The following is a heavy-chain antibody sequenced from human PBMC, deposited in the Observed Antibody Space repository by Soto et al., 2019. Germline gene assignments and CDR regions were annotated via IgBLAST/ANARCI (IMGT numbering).Heavy chain of an antibody. V-gene: IGHV1-69*06. D-gene: IGHD2-21*01. J-gene: IGHJ3*01. Sequence: QVQLVQSGAEVKNPGSSVKVSCKTSGGTFNSYLIDWVRQAPGQGLEWMGGIIPAFGTAKYAQKFQGRVTITADKSTTTAYMELRTLTSEDTAVYYCTRGIASSSLVTFDVWGQGTMVTVSP. CDR1: GGTFNSYL. CDR3: TRGIASSSLVTFDV. CDR2: IIPAFGTA.